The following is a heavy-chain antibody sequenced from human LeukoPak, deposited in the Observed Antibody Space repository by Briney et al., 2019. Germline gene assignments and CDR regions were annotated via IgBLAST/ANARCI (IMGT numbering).Heavy chain of an antibody. CDR2: TGSTGVST. V-gene: IGHV3-23*01. CDR3: AKDPGVVPAHYFDY. J-gene: IGHJ4*02. Sequence: GGSLRLSCAASGFTFSSYAMSWVRQAPGKGLEWVSGTGSTGVSTFFADSVKGRFTVSRDNSKNTLSLQMNSLRAEDTAVYYCAKDPGVVPAHYFDYWGQGTLVTVSS. D-gene: IGHD2-2*01. CDR1: GFTFSSYA.